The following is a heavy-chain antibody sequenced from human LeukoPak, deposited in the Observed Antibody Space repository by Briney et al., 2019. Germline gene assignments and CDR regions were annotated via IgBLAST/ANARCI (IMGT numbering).Heavy chain of an antibody. V-gene: IGHV4-39*02. Sequence: SQTLSLTCTVSGDSISSSHYYWGWIRQSPGKGLEWIGSIYSGGETHYNPSLNSRVTIFLDTSKNRFSLNLISVTATDAAVYYCVRDYSNFVQGDWGQGTLVTVSS. D-gene: IGHD4-11*01. J-gene: IGHJ4*02. CDR3: VRDYSNFVQGD. CDR2: IYSGGET. CDR1: GDSISSSHYY.